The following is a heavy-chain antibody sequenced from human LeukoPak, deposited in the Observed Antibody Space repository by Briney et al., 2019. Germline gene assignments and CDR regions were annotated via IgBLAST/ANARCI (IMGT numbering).Heavy chain of an antibody. Sequence: SVKVSCKASGGTFSSYAFSWVRQAPGQGLEWMGGIIPIVGTTNYAQMFQGRVTITADESTSTAYMELSSLRSEDTAVYYCARTLDIVVVPAASYYYYGMDVWGQGTTVTVSS. CDR1: GGTFSSYA. CDR3: ARTLDIVVVPAASYYYYGMDV. D-gene: IGHD2-2*01. J-gene: IGHJ6*02. V-gene: IGHV1-69*01. CDR2: IIPIVGTT.